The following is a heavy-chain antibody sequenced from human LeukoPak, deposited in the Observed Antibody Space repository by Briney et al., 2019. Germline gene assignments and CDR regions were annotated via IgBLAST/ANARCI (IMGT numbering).Heavy chain of an antibody. D-gene: IGHD2-21*02. CDR1: GGSISTYY. CDR2: IYYSGST. Sequence: PSETLSLTCTVSGGSISTYYWSWIRQPPGKGLEWIGSIYYSGSTYYNPSLKSRVTISVDTSKNQFSLKLSSVTAADTAVYYCARDGPSKHIVVVTARYFDYWGQGTLVTVSS. CDR3: ARDGPSKHIVVVTARYFDY. J-gene: IGHJ4*02. V-gene: IGHV4-59*12.